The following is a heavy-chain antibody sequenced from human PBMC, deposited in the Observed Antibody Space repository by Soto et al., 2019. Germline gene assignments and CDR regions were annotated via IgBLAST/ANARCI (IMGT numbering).Heavy chain of an antibody. D-gene: IGHD1-26*01. CDR1: GYSFGNFW. J-gene: IGHJ3*02. V-gene: IGHV5-51*01. CDR3: AKTLVGGGALDI. CDR2: VYPDDSDI. Sequence: EVQLVQSGAEVKKPGESLKISCKGSGYSFGNFWIAWVRQMPGKGLEWMGIVYPDDSDIRYSPSFQGQVTISADKSVSTAYLPLSTLRAPDPAIYYCAKTLVGGGALDIWGQGTVVTVSS.